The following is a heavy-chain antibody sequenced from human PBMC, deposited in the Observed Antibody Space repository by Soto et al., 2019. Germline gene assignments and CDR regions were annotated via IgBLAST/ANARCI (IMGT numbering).Heavy chain of an antibody. CDR3: ATTGPY. CDR2: IWFDGSNK. V-gene: IGHV3-33*01. J-gene: IGHJ4*02. CDR1: GFTFGSYG. Sequence: GGSLRLSCAASGFTFGSYGMHWVRQAPGKGLEWVAVIWFDGSNKFYADSVKGRFTISRDNSKNTASLQMNSLRDEDSAAYYCATTGPYWGQGTLVTVSS.